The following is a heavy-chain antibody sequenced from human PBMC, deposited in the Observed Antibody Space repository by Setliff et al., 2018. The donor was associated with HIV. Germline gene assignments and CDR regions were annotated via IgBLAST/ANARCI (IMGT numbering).Heavy chain of an antibody. CDR2: IIPNSGGT. CDR1: GYTFTAYY. Sequence: ASVKVSCKASGYTFTAYYMHWVRQAPGQGLEWMGRIIPNSGGTNYAQKFQGRVTMTRDTSTSTVYMELSSLRSEDTAVYYCASGMRWDTAMGDAFDIWGQGTMVTGSS. CDR3: ASGMRWDTAMGDAFDI. D-gene: IGHD5-18*01. V-gene: IGHV1-2*06. J-gene: IGHJ3*02.